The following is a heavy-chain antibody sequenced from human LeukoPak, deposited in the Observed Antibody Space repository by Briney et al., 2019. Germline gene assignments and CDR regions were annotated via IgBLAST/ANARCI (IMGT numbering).Heavy chain of an antibody. Sequence: GASVKVSCKASGGTFSSYAISWVRQAPGQGLEWMGWISAYNGNTNYAQKLQGRVTMTTDTSTSTAYMELRSLRSDDTAVYYCARDWTYYYDSSGYYLDYWGQGALVTVSS. CDR3: ARDWTYYYDSSGYYLDY. V-gene: IGHV1-18*01. J-gene: IGHJ4*02. CDR1: GGTFSSYA. D-gene: IGHD3-22*01. CDR2: ISAYNGNT.